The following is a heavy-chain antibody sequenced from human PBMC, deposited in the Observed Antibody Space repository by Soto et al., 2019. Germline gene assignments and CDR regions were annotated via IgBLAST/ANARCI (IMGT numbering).Heavy chain of an antibody. Sequence: GGSLRLSCAASGFTFSSYAMHWVRQAPGKGLEWVAVISYDGSNKYYADSVKGRFTISRDNSKNTLYLQMNSLRAEDTAVYYCAREQVWTDGFDIWGQGTMVTVSS. CDR1: GFTFSSYA. V-gene: IGHV3-30-3*01. CDR3: AREQVWTDGFDI. J-gene: IGHJ3*02. D-gene: IGHD1-1*01. CDR2: ISYDGSNK.